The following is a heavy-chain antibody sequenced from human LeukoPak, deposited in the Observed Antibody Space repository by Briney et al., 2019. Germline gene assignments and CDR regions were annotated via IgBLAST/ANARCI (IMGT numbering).Heavy chain of an antibody. Sequence: ASVKVSCKASGYTFTTYGISWVRQAPGQGLEWMGWISAYNGNTNYAQKLQGRVTMTTDTSTRTADMELRSLRSDDTAVYYCGRDYGAGSCYRRIDYWGQGTLVTVSS. V-gene: IGHV1-18*01. CDR3: GRDYGAGSCYRRIDY. D-gene: IGHD3-10*01. J-gene: IGHJ4*02. CDR1: GYTFTTYG. CDR2: ISAYNGNT.